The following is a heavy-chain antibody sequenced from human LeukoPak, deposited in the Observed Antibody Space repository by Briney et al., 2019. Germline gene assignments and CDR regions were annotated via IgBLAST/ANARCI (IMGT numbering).Heavy chain of an antibody. D-gene: IGHD6-19*01. J-gene: IGHJ5*01. Sequence: PGGSLRLSCAASDFTFSDFWMAWVRQAPGKGLEWVAIIKQDGSETHYVDSVKGRFSISRDNAKNSLYLQMYSLRGEDTALYYCVRGSGWLLDSWGQGTLVTVSS. CDR3: VRGSGWLLDS. V-gene: IGHV3-7*04. CDR2: IKQDGSET. CDR1: DFTFSDFW.